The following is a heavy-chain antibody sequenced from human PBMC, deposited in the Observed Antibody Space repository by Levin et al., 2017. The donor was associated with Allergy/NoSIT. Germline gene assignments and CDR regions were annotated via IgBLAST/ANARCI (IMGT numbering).Heavy chain of an antibody. D-gene: IGHD5-24*01. CDR1: GFTFSTSS. J-gene: IGHJ6*03. V-gene: IGHV3-48*02. CDR2: ISTSSSPI. CDR3: ARASTDGPYYYYMDV. Sequence: LSLTCAASGFTFSTSSMNWVRQAPGQGLEWISYISTSSSPIYYADSVKGRFTISRDNAKNSLSLQMNSLRDEDTAVYYCARASTDGPYYYYMDVWGKGTTVTVSS.